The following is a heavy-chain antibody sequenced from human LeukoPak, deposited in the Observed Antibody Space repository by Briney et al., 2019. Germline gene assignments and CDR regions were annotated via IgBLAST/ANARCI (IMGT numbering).Heavy chain of an antibody. V-gene: IGHV3-74*01. Sequence: GGSLRLSCAASGFTFSDYWMHWVRQAPGKGLVGVSLIHSDGSNTNYADSVKGRFTISRDNAKNTVFLQMNSLRVEDTAVYYCARDTYSIAEWGQGTLVTVSS. CDR2: IHSDGSNT. CDR3: ARDTYSIAE. J-gene: IGHJ4*02. D-gene: IGHD1-26*01. CDR1: GFTFSDYW.